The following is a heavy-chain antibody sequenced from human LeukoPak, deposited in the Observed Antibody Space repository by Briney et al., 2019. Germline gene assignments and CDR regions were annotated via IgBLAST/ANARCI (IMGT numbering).Heavy chain of an antibody. V-gene: IGHV4-39*07. Sequence: SETLSLTCTVSGGSISSSSYYWGWIRQPPGKGLEWIGTIYYSGITYFKPSLKSRVTISVDTPKNQFSLKLSSVTAADTAVYYCAREGLAMVRGVLPKEAWGWFDPWGQGTLVTVSS. D-gene: IGHD3-10*01. CDR3: AREGLAMVRGVLPKEAWGWFDP. CDR1: GGSISSSSYY. J-gene: IGHJ5*02. CDR2: IYYSGIT.